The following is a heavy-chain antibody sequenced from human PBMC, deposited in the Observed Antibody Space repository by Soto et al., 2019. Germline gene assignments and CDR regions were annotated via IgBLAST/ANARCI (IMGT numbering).Heavy chain of an antibody. D-gene: IGHD4-4*01. CDR1: GYTFTSYY. Sequence: QVQLVQSGAEVKKPGASVKVSCKASGYTFTSYYMHWVRQAPGQGLEWMGIINPSGGSTSYAQKFQGRVTMTRDTSTSTVYMELSSLRSEDTAVYYCARSPVTCYYYYYMDVWGKGTTVTVSS. CDR2: INPSGGST. J-gene: IGHJ6*03. V-gene: IGHV1-46*03. CDR3: ARSPVTCYYYYYMDV.